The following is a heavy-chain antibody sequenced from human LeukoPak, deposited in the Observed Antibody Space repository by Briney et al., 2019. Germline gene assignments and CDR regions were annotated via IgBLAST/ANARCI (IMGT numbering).Heavy chain of an antibody. D-gene: IGHD3-3*01. J-gene: IGHJ4*02. CDR1: GFTFSSYW. CDR3: ARNPAFWSIRYDY. CDR2: IKQDGSEK. V-gene: IGHV3-7*01. Sequence: PGGSLRLSCAASGFTFSSYWMSWVRQAPGKGLEWVANIKQDGSEKYYVDSVKGRFTISRDNAKNSLYLQMNSLRAEDTAVYYCARNPAFWSIRYDYWGQGTLVTVSS.